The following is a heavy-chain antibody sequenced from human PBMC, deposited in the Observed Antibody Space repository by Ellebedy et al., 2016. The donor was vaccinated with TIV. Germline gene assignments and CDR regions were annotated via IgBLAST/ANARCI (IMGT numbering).Heavy chain of an antibody. V-gene: IGHV4-38-2*02. CDR3: ARDPALPRGRFDT. CDR2: IYRGGSA. CDR1: GYSISSGYY. J-gene: IGHJ5*02. Sequence: MPSETLSLTCSVSGYSISSGYYWGWIRQPPGKGLEWIGSIYRGGSAYYNPSLKSRVTVSVDTSKNQFSLNLSSVTAADTAVYYCARDPALPRGRFDTWGQGTLVTVSS.